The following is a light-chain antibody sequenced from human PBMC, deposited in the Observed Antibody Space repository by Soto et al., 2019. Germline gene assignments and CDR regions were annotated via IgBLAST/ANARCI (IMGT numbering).Light chain of an antibody. CDR2: EVS. CDR1: SSDIGTYNY. V-gene: IGLV2-14*01. Sequence: QSVLTQPASVSGSPGQSITISCTGTSSDIGTYNYVSWYQQHPGKAPKLMIYEVSNRPSGVSNRFSGSKSGNTASLTISGLQPEDEADYYCSSYTTSSTLVFGTGTKLTVL. J-gene: IGLJ1*01. CDR3: SSYTTSSTLV.